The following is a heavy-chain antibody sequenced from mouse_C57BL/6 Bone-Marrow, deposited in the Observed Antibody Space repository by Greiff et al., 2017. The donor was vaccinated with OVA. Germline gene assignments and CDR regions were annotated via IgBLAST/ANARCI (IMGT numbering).Heavy chain of an antibody. CDR2: IRLKSDNYAT. J-gene: IGHJ4*01. CDR1: GFTFSNYW. D-gene: IGHD1-1*01. Sequence: DVQLQESGGGLVQPGGSMKLSCVASGFTFSNYWMNWVRQSPEKGLEWVAQIRLKSDNYATHYAESVKGRFTISRDDSKRSVYLQMNNLRAEDTGIYYCTRDGSSYAMDYWGQGTSVTVSS. V-gene: IGHV6-3*01. CDR3: TRDGSSYAMDY.